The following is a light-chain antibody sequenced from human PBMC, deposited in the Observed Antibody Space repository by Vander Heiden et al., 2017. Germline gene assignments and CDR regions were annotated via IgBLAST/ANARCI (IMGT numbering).Light chain of an antibody. CDR1: QSLSSW. Sequence: DIQMTQSPSTLSASVGDRVTITCRASQSLSSWLAWYQQKPGKAPKLLIYQASSLESGVPSRFNGSGSGTEFTLTISSLQPDDFATYYCQQYNTYWTFGQGTKVEIK. V-gene: IGKV1-5*03. CDR3: QQYNTYWT. J-gene: IGKJ1*01. CDR2: QAS.